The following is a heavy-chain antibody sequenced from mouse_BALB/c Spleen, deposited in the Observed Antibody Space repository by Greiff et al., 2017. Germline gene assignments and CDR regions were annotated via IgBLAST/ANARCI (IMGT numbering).Heavy chain of an antibody. D-gene: IGHD1-1*01. CDR3: TRPYYGSAWFAY. CDR1: GYTFTSYN. CDR2: IYPGNGDT. Sequence: QVQLKQPGAELVKPGASVKMSCKASGYTFTSYNMHWVKQTPGQGLEWIGAIYPGNGDTSYNQKFKGKATLTADKSSSTAYMQLSSLTSEDSAVYYCTRPYYGSAWFAYWGQGTVVTVSA. V-gene: IGHV1-12*01. J-gene: IGHJ3*01.